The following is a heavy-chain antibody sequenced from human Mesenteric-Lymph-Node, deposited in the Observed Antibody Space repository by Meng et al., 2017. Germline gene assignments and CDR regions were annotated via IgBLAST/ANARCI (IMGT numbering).Heavy chain of an antibody. CDR1: GFTFSSYE. CDR3: TRDLTGGGYSYGYYYYGMDV. Sequence: GESLKISCAASGFTFSSYEMNWFRQAPGKGLEWVGFIRSKAYGGTTEYAASVKGRFTISRDDSKSIAYLQMNSLKTEDTAVYYCTRDLTGGGYSYGYYYYGMDVWGQGTTVTVSS. V-gene: IGHV3-49*03. CDR2: IRSKAYGGTT. J-gene: IGHJ6*02. D-gene: IGHD5-18*01.